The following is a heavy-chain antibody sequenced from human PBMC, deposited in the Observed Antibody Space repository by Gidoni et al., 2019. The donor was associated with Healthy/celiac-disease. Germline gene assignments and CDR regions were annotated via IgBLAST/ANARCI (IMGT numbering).Heavy chain of an antibody. CDR3: ARQAYQLRFDY. CDR1: GGSIRSSSYY. D-gene: IGHD2-2*01. CDR2: IYYSGST. V-gene: IGHV4-39*01. J-gene: IGHJ4*02. Sequence: QLQLQESGPGLVKPSETLSLTCTVSGGSIRSSSYYWGWIRQPPGKGLEWIGSIYYSGSTYYNPSLKSRVTISVDTSKNQFSLKLSSVTAADTAVYYCARQAYQLRFDYWGQGTLVTVSS.